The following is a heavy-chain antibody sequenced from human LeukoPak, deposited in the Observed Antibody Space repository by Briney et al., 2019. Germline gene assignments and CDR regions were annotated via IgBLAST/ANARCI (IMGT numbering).Heavy chain of an antibody. V-gene: IGHV4-34*01. CDR1: GGSFSGYY. J-gene: IGHJ4*02. CDR3: ARAQDSPAAGGTAVDYYFDY. D-gene: IGHD6-13*01. CDR2: INHSGST. Sequence: RPSETLSLTCAVYGGSFSGYYWSWIRQPAGKGLEWIGEINHSGSTNYNPSLKSRVTISVDTSKNQFSLKLSSVTAADTAVYYCARAQDSPAAGGTAVDYYFDYWGQGTLVTVSS.